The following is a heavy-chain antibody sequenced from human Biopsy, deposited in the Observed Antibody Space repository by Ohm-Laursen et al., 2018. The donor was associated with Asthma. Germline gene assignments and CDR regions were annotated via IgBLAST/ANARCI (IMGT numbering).Heavy chain of an antibody. CDR2: ISKDGILT. CDR1: GFTFRKSA. J-gene: IGHJ5*02. D-gene: IGHD4-17*01. CDR3: AKVGHGYGDYVGYLDP. V-gene: IGHV3-30*18. Sequence: SLRLSCTASGFTFRKSAMHWVRQAPGKGLEWVALISKDGILTNYADSVKGRFTISRDISTNTVYLQMDSLSADDTAVYYCAKVGHGYGDYVGYLDPWGQGTLVTVSS.